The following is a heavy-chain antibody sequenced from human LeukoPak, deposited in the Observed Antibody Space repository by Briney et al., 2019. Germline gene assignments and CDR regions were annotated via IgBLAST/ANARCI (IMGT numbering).Heavy chain of an antibody. CDR1: GGSMSSYY. V-gene: IGHV4-59*01. J-gene: IGHJ4*02. CDR2: IYYSGST. D-gene: IGHD2-15*01. Sequence: SETLSLTCTVSGGSMSSYYWSWIRQPPGKGLEWIGYIYYSGSTNYNPSLKSRVTISVDTSKNQFSLKLSSVTAADTAVYYCARGGCSGGSCYELDYWGQGTLVTVSS. CDR3: ARGGCSGGSCYELDY.